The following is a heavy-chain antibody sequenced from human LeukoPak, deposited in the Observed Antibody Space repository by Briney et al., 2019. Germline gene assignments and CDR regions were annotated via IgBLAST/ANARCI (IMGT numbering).Heavy chain of an antibody. V-gene: IGHV3-7*01. J-gene: IGHJ5*02. D-gene: IGHD3-22*01. CDR3: ARDNIMIAPNWFDP. CDR1: GFTFSSYW. Sequence: PGGSLRLSCAASGFTFSSYWMSWVRQAPGKGLEWVANIKQDGSEKYYVDSVKGRFTISRDNAKDSLYLQMNSLRAEDTAVYYCARDNIMIAPNWFDPWGQGTLVTVSS. CDR2: IKQDGSEK.